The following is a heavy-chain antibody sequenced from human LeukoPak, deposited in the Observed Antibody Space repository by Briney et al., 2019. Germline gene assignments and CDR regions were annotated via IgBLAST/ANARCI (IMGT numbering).Heavy chain of an antibody. D-gene: IGHD2-2*01. CDR2: VNPDSGET. J-gene: IGHJ5*02. Sequence: ASVKVSCKASGYTLTSYDINWVRQAPGPGLEWMGWVNPDSGETNYAQKFQGRVTMTRDTSISTAYMELSSLRSDDTAVYYCARGSVVVVPAANYNWFDPWGQGTLVSVSS. CDR3: ARGSVVVVPAANYNWFDP. V-gene: IGHV1-2*02. CDR1: GYTLTSYD.